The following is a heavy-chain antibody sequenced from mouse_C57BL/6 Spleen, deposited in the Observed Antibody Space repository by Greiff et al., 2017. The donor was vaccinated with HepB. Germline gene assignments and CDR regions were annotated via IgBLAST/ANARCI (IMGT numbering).Heavy chain of an antibody. CDR3: ARHYYSNYGYFDV. J-gene: IGHJ1*03. CDR2: INPNNGGT. Sequence: VQLQQSGPELVKPGASVKISCKASGYTFTDYYMNWVKQSHGKSLEWIGDINPNNGGTSYNQKFKGKATLTVDKSSSTAYMELRSLTSEDSAVYYCARHYYSNYGYFDVWGTGTTVTVSS. CDR1: GYTFTDYY. D-gene: IGHD2-5*01. V-gene: IGHV1-26*01.